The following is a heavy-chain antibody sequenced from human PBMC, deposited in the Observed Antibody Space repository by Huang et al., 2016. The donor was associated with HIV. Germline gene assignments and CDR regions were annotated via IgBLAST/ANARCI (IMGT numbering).Heavy chain of an antibody. J-gene: IGHJ4*02. Sequence: EVQLVESGGGLIQPGGSLRLSCAASGFSVSDNYMTWVRQAPGKVLGWVSDLFSGGATYYADSVKGRFTISRDKSKNTLFLQMNSLRAEDTAVYYCARGEWFGELTLDYWGQGTLVTVSS. CDR2: LFSGGAT. CDR3: ARGEWFGELTLDY. CDR1: GFSVSDNY. V-gene: IGHV3-53*01. D-gene: IGHD3-10*01.